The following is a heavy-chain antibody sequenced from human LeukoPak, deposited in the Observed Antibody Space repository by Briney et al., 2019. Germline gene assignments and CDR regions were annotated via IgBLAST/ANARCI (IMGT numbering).Heavy chain of an antibody. CDR2: ISGSGGST. V-gene: IGHV3-23*01. Sequence: SGGSLRLSCAASGFTFSSYVMSWVRQAPGKGLEWVSAISGSGGSTYYADSVKGRFTISRDNSKNTLYLQMNSLRAEDTAVYYCAKAQGRSVGYCTNGVSYSGYYYMDVWGKGTTVTVSS. D-gene: IGHD2-8*01. CDR3: AKAQGRSVGYCTNGVSYSGYYYMDV. CDR1: GFTFSSYV. J-gene: IGHJ6*03.